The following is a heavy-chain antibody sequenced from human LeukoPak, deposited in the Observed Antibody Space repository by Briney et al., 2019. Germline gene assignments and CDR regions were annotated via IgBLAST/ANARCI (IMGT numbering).Heavy chain of an antibody. CDR3: ARSPPYSSGWRGGNWYFDL. J-gene: IGHJ2*01. Sequence: SETLSLTCTVSGGSIISYYWSWIRQPPGKGLECIGYIYYSGSTNYNPSLKSRVTISVVTSKNQFSLKLSSVTAADTAVYYCARSPPYSSGWRGGNWYFDLWGRGTLVTVSS. CDR2: IYYSGST. V-gene: IGHV4-59*01. CDR1: GGSIISYY. D-gene: IGHD6-19*01.